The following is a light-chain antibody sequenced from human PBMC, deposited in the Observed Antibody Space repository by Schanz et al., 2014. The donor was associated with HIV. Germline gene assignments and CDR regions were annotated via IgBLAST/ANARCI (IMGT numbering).Light chain of an antibody. V-gene: IGKV1-9*01. Sequence: DIQLTQSPSFLSASVGDRVTITCRASQGISTYLAWYQQKPGEALNLLISEASTLEFGVPSRFSGSGSGTEFTLTISSLQPEDFATYYCQQSYSTPPTWTFGQGTKVEIK. CDR1: QGISTY. CDR3: QQSYSTPPTWT. CDR2: EAS. J-gene: IGKJ1*01.